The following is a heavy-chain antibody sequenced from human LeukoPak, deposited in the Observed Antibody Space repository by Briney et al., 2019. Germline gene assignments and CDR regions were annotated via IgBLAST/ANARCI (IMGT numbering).Heavy chain of an antibody. CDR1: GGSISSTSYY. CDR2: INHSGST. D-gene: IGHD4-17*01. Sequence: SETLSLTCTVSGGSISSTSYYWSWIRQPPGKGLEWIGEINHSGSTNYNPSLKSRVTISVDTSKNQFSLKLSSVTAADTAVYYCARVGYGDYLGDYWGQGTLVTVSS. V-gene: IGHV4-39*07. J-gene: IGHJ4*02. CDR3: ARVGYGDYLGDY.